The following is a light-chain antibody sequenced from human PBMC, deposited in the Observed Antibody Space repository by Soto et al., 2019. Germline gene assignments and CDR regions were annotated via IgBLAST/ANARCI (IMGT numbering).Light chain of an antibody. CDR1: QDIRRY. V-gene: IGKV1-27*01. CDR2: GAS. J-gene: IGKJ3*01. Sequence: DIQMTQSPSSLSAPVGDRVTITCRASQDIRRYLAWYQQKPGRVPKLLIYGASTLQSGVPSRFSGSGSGTDFTLTISSLQPEDVATYYCQKYNSVPLTFGPGTKVDLK. CDR3: QKYNSVPLT.